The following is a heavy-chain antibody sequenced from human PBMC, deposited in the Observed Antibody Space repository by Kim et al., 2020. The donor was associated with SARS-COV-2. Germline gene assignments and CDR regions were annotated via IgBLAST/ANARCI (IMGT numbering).Heavy chain of an antibody. D-gene: IGHD7-27*01. CDR3: ASVQTGPLSPERDY. Sequence: GESLKISCKGSGYSFTSYWISWVRQMPGKGLEWMGRIDPSDSYTNYSPSFQGHVTISADKSISTAYLQWSSLKASDTAMYYCASVQTGPLSPERDYWGQGTLVTVSS. CDR2: IDPSDSYT. CDR1: GYSFTSYW. V-gene: IGHV5-10-1*01. J-gene: IGHJ4*02.